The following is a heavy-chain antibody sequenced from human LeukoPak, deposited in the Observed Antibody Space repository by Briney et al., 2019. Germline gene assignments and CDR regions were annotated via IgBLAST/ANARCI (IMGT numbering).Heavy chain of an antibody. J-gene: IGHJ3*02. CDR2: ISYDGSNK. Sequence: GRSLRLSCTASGFTFGDYAMHWVRQAPGKGLEWVAAISYDGSNKYSADSVKGRFTISRDNSKNTLYLQMSSLRADDTALYYCAGVDAAMPDAFDIWGQGTTVTVSS. CDR3: AGVDAAMPDAFDI. D-gene: IGHD5-18*01. CDR1: GFTFGDYA. V-gene: IGHV3-30*04.